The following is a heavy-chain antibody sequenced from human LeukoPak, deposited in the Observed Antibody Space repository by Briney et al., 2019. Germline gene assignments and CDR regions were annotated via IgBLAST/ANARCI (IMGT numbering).Heavy chain of an antibody. J-gene: IGHJ6*02. CDR1: GFTFRSYE. Sequence: GGSLRLSCAASGFTFRSYEMNWVRQAPGKGLEWVSYISSSGSTIYYADSVKGRFTISRDNAKNSLYLQMNSLRAEDTAVYYCARDQSSIVGVMNGMDVWGQGTTVTVSS. D-gene: IGHD1-26*01. CDR2: ISSSGSTI. CDR3: ARDQSSIVGVMNGMDV. V-gene: IGHV3-48*03.